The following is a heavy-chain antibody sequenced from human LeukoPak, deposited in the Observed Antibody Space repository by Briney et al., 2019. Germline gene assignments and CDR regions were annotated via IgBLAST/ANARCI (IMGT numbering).Heavy chain of an antibody. V-gene: IGHV3-30-3*01. CDR1: GFTFSSYA. CDR3: ARDGALYSNYYYYYGMDV. D-gene: IGHD4-11*01. Sequence: GGSLRLSCAASGFTFSSYAMHWVRQAPGKGLEWVAVISYDGSSKYYADSVKGRFTISRDNSKNTLYLQMNSLRAEDTAVYYCARDGALYSNYYYYYGMDVWGQGTTVTVSS. J-gene: IGHJ6*02. CDR2: ISYDGSSK.